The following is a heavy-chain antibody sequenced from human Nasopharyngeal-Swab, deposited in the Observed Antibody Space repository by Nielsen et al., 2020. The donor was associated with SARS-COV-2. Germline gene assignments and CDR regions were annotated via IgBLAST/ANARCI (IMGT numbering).Heavy chain of an antibody. CDR2: AGGNDGST. D-gene: IGHD6-19*01. J-gene: IGHJ4*02. CDR1: GFGFSAFA. CDR3: AKKYGPRGWYVGLDY. Sequence: GESLKISCAASGFGFSAFAMSWVRQAPGKGLEWVSAAGGNDGSTFYADSVGGRFTISRDNSKNTLYLQMNSLRAEDTALYYCAKKYGPRGWYVGLDYWGQGTQVTVSS. V-gene: IGHV3-23*01.